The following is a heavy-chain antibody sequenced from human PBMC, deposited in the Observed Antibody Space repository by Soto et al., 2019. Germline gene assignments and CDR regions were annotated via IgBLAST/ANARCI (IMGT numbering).Heavy chain of an antibody. CDR3: ARGTGNYYYMDV. CDR1: GFTFSSYD. V-gene: IGHV3-13*01. J-gene: IGHJ6*03. CDR2: IGTAGDT. Sequence: EVQLVESGGGLVQPGGSLRLSCAASGFTFSSYDMHWVRQATGEGLEWVSAIGTAGDTYYPGSVQGRFTVSRENAKNSLYLQMNSLRAGDTAVYYCARGTGNYYYMDVWGKGTTVTVSS. D-gene: IGHD2-8*02.